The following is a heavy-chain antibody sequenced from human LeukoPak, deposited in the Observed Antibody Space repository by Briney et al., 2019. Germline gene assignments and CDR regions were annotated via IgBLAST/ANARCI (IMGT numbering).Heavy chain of an antibody. V-gene: IGHV4-34*01. CDR1: GGSFSGYY. Sequence: ASETLSLTCAVYGGSFSGYYWSWIRQPPGKGLEWIGEINHSGSTNYNPSLKSRVTISVDTSKNQFSLKLSSVTAADTAVYYCARAKGRYSYGYWFDPWGQGTLVTVSS. CDR3: ARAKGRYSYGYWFDP. CDR2: INHSGST. D-gene: IGHD5-18*01. J-gene: IGHJ5*02.